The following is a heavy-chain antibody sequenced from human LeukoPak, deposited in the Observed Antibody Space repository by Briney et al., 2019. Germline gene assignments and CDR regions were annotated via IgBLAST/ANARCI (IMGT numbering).Heavy chain of an antibody. V-gene: IGHV3-74*01. Sequence: GGSLRLSCAASGFALISYWMHWVRQAPGKGPVWVSRISGDGSRTAYADSVKGRFTISIDNAKNTLYLQMNSLRAEDTAVYYCARDLDLSGYSFFDSWGQGTLVTVSS. D-gene: IGHD3-22*01. J-gene: IGHJ4*02. CDR2: ISGDGSRT. CDR1: GFALISYW. CDR3: ARDLDLSGYSFFDS.